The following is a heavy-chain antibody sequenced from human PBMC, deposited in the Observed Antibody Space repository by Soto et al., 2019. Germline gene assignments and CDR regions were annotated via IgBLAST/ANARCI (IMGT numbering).Heavy chain of an antibody. J-gene: IGHJ4*02. D-gene: IGHD2-15*01. CDR2: INHSGST. CDR1: GGSFSGYY. CDR3: ARGSPIVVVVAATPDY. V-gene: IGHV4-34*01. Sequence: QVQLQQWGAGLLKPSETLSLTCAVYGGSFSGYYWSWIRQPPGKGLEWIGEINHSGSTNYNPSLKSRVTISVDPSKNQFSLKLSSVTAADTAVYYCARGSPIVVVVAATPDYWGQGTLVTVSS.